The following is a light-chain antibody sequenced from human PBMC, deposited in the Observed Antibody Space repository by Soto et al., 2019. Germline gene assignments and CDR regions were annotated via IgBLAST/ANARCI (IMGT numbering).Light chain of an antibody. J-gene: IGKJ1*01. Sequence: DIQMTQSPSSLSASLGDRVTITCRASQTIDTYVNWYQHKPGTAPKVLIYAATYLQNGVPSRFSGTGSGADFTLTISSLQPEDFATYYCQQNFNFPRTFGQGTKVDIK. CDR2: AAT. CDR1: QTIDTY. V-gene: IGKV1-39*01. CDR3: QQNFNFPRT.